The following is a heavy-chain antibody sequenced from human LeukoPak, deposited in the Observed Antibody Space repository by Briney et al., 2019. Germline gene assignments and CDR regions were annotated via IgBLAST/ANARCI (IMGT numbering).Heavy chain of an antibody. Sequence: PSETLSLTCSVSRGSISTYYWSWIRQTPGKGLEWIGFVFYSGTTNSNPSVKSRVSMSVDMSKNHLSLELTSVTAADSAVYYCARSRSSSPYYFDTWGQGTLVTVSS. D-gene: IGHD6-19*01. CDR3: ARSRSSSPYYFDT. CDR1: RGSISTYY. CDR2: VFYSGTT. J-gene: IGHJ4*02. V-gene: IGHV4-59*01.